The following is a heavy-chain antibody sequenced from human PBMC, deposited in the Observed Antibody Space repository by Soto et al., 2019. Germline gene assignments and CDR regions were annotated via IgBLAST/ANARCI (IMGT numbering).Heavy chain of an antibody. CDR2: ISGSGGTT. CDR1: GFTFSSYA. Sequence: GGSLRLSCAASGFTFSSYAMSWVRQAPGKGLEWVSTISGSGGTTKYADSVKGRFTISRDSSENTLDLQMNSLRADDTAVYYCAKGSIAAAGVGEFQHWGQGTLVTVSS. CDR3: AKGSIAAAGVGEFQH. V-gene: IGHV3-23*01. J-gene: IGHJ1*01. D-gene: IGHD6-13*01.